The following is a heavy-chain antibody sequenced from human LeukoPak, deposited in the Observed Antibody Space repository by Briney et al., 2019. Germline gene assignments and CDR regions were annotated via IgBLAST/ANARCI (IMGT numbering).Heavy chain of an antibody. CDR3: ARGMSSTSFMVWFDP. CDR2: IRAYNGNT. J-gene: IGHJ5*02. V-gene: IGHV1-18*01. CDR1: GYTFTSYG. Sequence: GASVKVSCKASGYTFTSYGISWVRQAPGQGLEWMGWIRAYNGNTNYAQKLQGRVTMTTDTSTSTAYMELRSLRSDDTAVYYCARGMSSTSFMVWFDPWGQGTLVTVSS. D-gene: IGHD2-2*01.